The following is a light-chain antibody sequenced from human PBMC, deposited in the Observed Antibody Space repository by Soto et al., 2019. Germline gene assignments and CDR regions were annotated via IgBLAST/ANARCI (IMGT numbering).Light chain of an antibody. CDR2: DVS. CDR1: RSDVGGYSY. V-gene: IGLV2-14*01. J-gene: IGLJ3*02. CDR3: SSYAGSNWV. Sequence: QSALTQPASVSGSPGQSITISCTGTRSDVGGYSYVSWYQQHPGKAPKLMIYDVSNRPSGGSNRFSGSKSGNTASLTISGLQAEDEADYHCSSYAGSNWVFGGGTKVTVL.